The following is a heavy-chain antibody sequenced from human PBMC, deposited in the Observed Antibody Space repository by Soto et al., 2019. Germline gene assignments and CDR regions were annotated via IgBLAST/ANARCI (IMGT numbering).Heavy chain of an antibody. CDR2: INHSGST. CDR3: ARVSVALGY. Sequence: SETLSLTCAVYGGSFSGYYWSWIRQPPGKGLEWIGEINHSGSTNYNPSLKSRVTISVDTSKNQFSLKLSSVTAADTAVYYCARVSVALGYWGQGTLVTVSS. V-gene: IGHV4-34*01. J-gene: IGHJ4*02. CDR1: GGSFSGYY. D-gene: IGHD6-19*01.